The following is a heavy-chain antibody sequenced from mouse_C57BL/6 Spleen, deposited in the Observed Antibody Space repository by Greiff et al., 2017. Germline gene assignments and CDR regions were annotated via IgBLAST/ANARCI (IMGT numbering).Heavy chain of an antibody. V-gene: IGHV8-12*01. CDR2: PYWDDDT. CDR3: ARGEDYDYGSSYSD. CDR1: GFSLSTSGMG. D-gene: IGHD1-1*01. J-gene: IGHJ2*01. Sequence: QVTLKESGPGILQSSHTLSLTCSSSGFSLSTSGMGVSWIRQPSGKGLVWLAHPYWDDDTRYNPSLKRRLTISEDTSRNQVVLKITSVDTADTAKYYDARGEDYDYGSSYSDWGQGTTRTVSS.